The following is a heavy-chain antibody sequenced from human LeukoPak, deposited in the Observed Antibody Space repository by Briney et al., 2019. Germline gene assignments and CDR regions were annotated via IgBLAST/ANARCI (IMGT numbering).Heavy chain of an antibody. J-gene: IGHJ6*02. CDR2: INPSGGST. D-gene: IGHD4-23*01. CDR3: ARVFNGNSDDYYYGMDV. CDR1: GYTFTSYY. V-gene: IGHV1-46*01. Sequence: ASVKVSCKASGYTFTSYYMHWVRQAPGQGLEWMGIINPSGGSTSYAQKFQGRVTMTRDTSTSTVYMELSSLRSEDTAVYYCARVFNGNSDDYYYGMDVWGQGTTVTVSS.